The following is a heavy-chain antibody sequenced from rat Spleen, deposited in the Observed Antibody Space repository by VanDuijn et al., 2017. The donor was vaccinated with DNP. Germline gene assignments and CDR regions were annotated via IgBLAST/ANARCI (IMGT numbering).Heavy chain of an antibody. CDR3: ARWTRYFDY. V-gene: IGHV3-1*01. CDR2: ISYSGST. CDR1: GYSITSNY. J-gene: IGHJ2*01. Sequence: EVQLQEAVSVLVKPSQSPSLTCSVTGYSITSNYWGWIRKFPGNKLEYIGHISYSGSTNYNPSLRSRISITRDTSKNHFFLHLNSVTTEDTATYYCARWTRYFDYWGQGVMVTVSS. D-gene: IGHD1-7*01.